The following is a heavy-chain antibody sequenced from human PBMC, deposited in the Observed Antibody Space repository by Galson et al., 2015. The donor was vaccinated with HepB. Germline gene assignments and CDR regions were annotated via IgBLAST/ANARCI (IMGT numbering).Heavy chain of an antibody. D-gene: IGHD3-10*01. Sequence: SLRLSCAASGFTFSDYSINWVRQAPGRGLEWVSSISSGSRYIYYADSVKGRFTISRDNPKNSLYLQMNSLRAEDTAVYYCARDCPKDGSGRCQGYYHYYGMDVWGQGTTVTVSS. CDR1: GFTFSDYS. CDR2: ISSGSRYI. V-gene: IGHV3-21*01. J-gene: IGHJ6*02. CDR3: ARDCPKDGSGRCQGYYHYYGMDV.